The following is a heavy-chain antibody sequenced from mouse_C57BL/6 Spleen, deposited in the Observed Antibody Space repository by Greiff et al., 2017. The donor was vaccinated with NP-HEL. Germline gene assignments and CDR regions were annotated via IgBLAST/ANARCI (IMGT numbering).Heavy chain of an antibody. CDR2: IHPNSGST. J-gene: IGHJ2*01. D-gene: IGHD1-1*01. V-gene: IGHV1-64*01. CDR3: AREGYYYGSSYNY. CDR1: GYTFTSYW. Sequence: QVQLKQPGAELVKPGASVKLSCKASGYTFTSYWMHWVKQRPGQGLEWIGMIHPNSGSTNYNEKFKSKATLTVDKSSSTAYMQLSSLTSADSEVYYCAREGYYYGSSYNYWGQGTTLTVSS.